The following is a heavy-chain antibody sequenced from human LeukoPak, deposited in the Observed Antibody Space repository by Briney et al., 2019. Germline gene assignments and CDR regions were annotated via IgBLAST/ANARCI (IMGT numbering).Heavy chain of an antibody. D-gene: IGHD6-19*01. CDR2: IYYSGRT. CDR3: ARHTGGWSPFDY. V-gene: IGHV4-39*01. J-gene: IGHJ4*02. CDR1: GDSISSKTYY. Sequence: KPSETLSLTCTVSGDSISSKTYYWGWIRQPPGKGREWIGSIYYSGRTYYNPSLERRATISVDTSKNQFSLKLSSVTAADTAVYYCARHTGGWSPFDYWGQGTLVTVSS.